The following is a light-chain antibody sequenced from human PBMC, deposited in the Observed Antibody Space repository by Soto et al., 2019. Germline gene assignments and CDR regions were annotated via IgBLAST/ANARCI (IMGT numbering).Light chain of an antibody. V-gene: IGKV2-30*01. J-gene: IGKJ1*01. Sequence: DVVLTQSPLSLPVALGQPASISCRSSQSLVFSDGNTYLNWFQQRPGQAPRRLIDKVSNRDPGVPERLSGTESGPGFTLKISTVEAEDVGVYYCMQGTRWLWTFGQGTKVEIK. CDR3: MQGTRWLWT. CDR2: KVS. CDR1: QSLVFSDGNTY.